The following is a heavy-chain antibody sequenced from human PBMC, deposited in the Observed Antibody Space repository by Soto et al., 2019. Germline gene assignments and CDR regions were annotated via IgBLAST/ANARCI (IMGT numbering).Heavy chain of an antibody. D-gene: IGHD3-22*01. CDR1: GGSFSNHA. CDR2: IIPISGTT. J-gene: IGHJ4*02. V-gene: IGHV1-69*13. CDR3: ARGPDRSGFYLFDY. Sequence: AASVKVSCKASGGSFSNHAVSWVRQAPGQGPEWMGGIIPISGTTNYAQKFQDRVTITADESMTTAYMELNSLRSEDSAVYYCARGPDRSGFYLFDYWGQGTLVTVSS.